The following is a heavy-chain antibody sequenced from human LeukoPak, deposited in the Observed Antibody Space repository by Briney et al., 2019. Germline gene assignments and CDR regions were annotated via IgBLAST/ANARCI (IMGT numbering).Heavy chain of an antibody. CDR2: INHSGST. V-gene: IGHV4-34*01. J-gene: IGHJ3*02. D-gene: IGHD5-24*01. CDR1: GGSFSDYY. CDR3: ARGGDKVEMATISAFDI. Sequence: SETLSLTCAVYGGSFSDYYWSWIRQPPGKGLERIGEINHSGSTNYNPSLKSRVTISVDTSKNQFSLKLSSVTAADTAVYYCARGGDKVEMATISAFDIWGQGTMVTVSS.